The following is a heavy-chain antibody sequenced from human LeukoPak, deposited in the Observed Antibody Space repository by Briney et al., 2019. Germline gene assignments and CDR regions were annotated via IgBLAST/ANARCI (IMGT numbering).Heavy chain of an antibody. CDR1: GGTFSSYA. J-gene: IGHJ6*03. D-gene: IGHD2-15*01. CDR2: IIPIFGTA. V-gene: IGHV1-69*13. CDR3: ASPPCSGGSCYSPYYYYMDV. Sequence: ASVKVSCKASGGTFSSYAISWVRQAPGQGLEWMGGIIPIFGTANDAQKFQGRVTITADESTSTAYMELSSLRSEDTAVYYCASPPCSGGSCYSPYYYYMDVWGKGTTVTVSS.